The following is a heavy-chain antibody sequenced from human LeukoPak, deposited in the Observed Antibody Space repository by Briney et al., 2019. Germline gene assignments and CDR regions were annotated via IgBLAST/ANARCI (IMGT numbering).Heavy chain of an antibody. Sequence: ASVKVSCKASGYTFTGYYMHWVRQAPGQGLEWMGWINPNSGGTNYAQKFQGGVTMTRDTSISTAYMELSRLRSDDTAVYYCARDLGDRRYYYDSSGYYDYWGQGTLVTVSS. CDR2: INPNSGGT. J-gene: IGHJ4*02. CDR3: ARDLGDRRYYYDSSGYYDY. D-gene: IGHD3-22*01. V-gene: IGHV1-2*02. CDR1: GYTFTGYY.